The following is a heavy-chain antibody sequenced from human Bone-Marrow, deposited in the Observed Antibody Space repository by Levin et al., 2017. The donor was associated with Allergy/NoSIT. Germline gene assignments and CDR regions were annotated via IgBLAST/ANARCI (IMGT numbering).Heavy chain of an antibody. J-gene: IGHJ5*02. V-gene: IGHV1-8*01. CDR3: ARGPIDYPKGWFDP. CDR2: MNPNSGNT. CDR1: GYSFTSYD. Sequence: ASVKVSFKASGYSFTSYDINWVRQATGQGLEWMGWMNPNSGNTGYAQKFQGRVTMTRNTSISTAYMELSSLRSEDTAVYYCARGPIDYPKGWFDPWGQGTLVTVSS. D-gene: IGHD4-11*01.